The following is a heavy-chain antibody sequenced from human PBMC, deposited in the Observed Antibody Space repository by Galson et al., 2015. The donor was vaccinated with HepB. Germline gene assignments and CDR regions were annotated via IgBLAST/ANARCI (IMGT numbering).Heavy chain of an antibody. Sequence: SLRLSCAASGFTFSSYAMSWVRQAPGKGLEWVSAISGSGGSTYYADSVKGRFTISRDNSKNTLYLQMNSLRAEDTAVYYCLRVAAATRTPDDYWGQGTLVTVSS. V-gene: IGHV3-23*01. D-gene: IGHD6-13*01. CDR3: LRVAAATRTPDDY. CDR2: ISGSGGST. J-gene: IGHJ4*02. CDR1: GFTFSSYA.